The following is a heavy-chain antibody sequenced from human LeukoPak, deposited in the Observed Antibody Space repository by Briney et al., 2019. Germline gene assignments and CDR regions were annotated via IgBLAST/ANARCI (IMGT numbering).Heavy chain of an antibody. D-gene: IGHD3-22*01. CDR2: IHPNSGGA. V-gene: IGHV1-2*02. CDR3: SRGKYYYDSSGMTGAFDI. Sequence: ASVKVSCKASRYTFTRLHMQWVRQAPGQGREWMGWIHPNSGGANSAQKLQGRVTMTMDTSISTAHMVLIRLRSDDTAVYYCSRGKYYYDSSGMTGAFDIWGQGTMVTVSS. J-gene: IGHJ3*02. CDR1: RYTFTRLH.